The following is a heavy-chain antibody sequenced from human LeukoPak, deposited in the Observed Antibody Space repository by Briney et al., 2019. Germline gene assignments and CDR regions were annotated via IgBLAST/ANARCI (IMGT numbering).Heavy chain of an antibody. V-gene: IGHV3-74*01. D-gene: IGHD3-22*01. CDR3: ARDLGQYYDTSDNWFDP. J-gene: IGHJ5*02. CDR2: INNDGINT. CDR1: GFTFSNYW. Sequence: GGALRLSCAASGFTFSNYWMHWVRQAPGKGLGLVSPINNDGINTSYADSVKGRFTISRDNAKNTLNLQMNSLRAEDTAVYYCARDLGQYYDTSDNWFDPWGQGTLVTVSS.